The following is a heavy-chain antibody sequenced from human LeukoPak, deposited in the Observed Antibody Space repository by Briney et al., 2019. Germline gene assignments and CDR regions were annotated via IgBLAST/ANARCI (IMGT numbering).Heavy chain of an antibody. D-gene: IGHD1-26*01. CDR1: GFTFSSYS. CDR2: ISSSSSTI. CDR3: ARGQVVGATFGMDV. Sequence: GGSLRLSCAASGFTFSSYSMNWVRQAPGKGLEWVSYISSSSSTIYYADSAKGRFTISRDNAKNSLYLQMNSLRAEDTAVYYCARGQVVGATFGMDVWGKGTTVTVSS. J-gene: IGHJ6*04. V-gene: IGHV3-48*01.